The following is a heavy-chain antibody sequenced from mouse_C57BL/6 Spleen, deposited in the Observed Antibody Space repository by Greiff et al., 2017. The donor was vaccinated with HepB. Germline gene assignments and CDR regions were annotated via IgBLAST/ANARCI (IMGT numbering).Heavy chain of an antibody. CDR2: ISNLAYSI. Sequence: VQLKESGGGLVQPGGSLKLSCAASGFTFSDYGMAWVRQAPRKGPEWVAFISNLAYSIYYADTVTGRFTISRENAKNTLYLEMSSLRSEDTAMYYCARRRDYGSSSYFDVWGTGTTVTVSS. V-gene: IGHV5-15*01. CDR1: GFTFSDYG. CDR3: ARRRDYGSSSYFDV. D-gene: IGHD1-1*01. J-gene: IGHJ1*03.